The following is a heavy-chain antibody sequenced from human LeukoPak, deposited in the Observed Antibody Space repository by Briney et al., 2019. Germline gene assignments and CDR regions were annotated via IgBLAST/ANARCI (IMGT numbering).Heavy chain of an antibody. CDR2: LSSGGTTT. J-gene: IGHJ5*02. D-gene: IGHD3-3*01. V-gene: IGHV3-23*01. CDR3: AKVILGVNVPHWFDR. CDR1: GFTFSSYA. Sequence: GGSLRLSCAVSGFTFSSYAMSWVRQAPGKGLAWVSALSSGGTTTYYADSVKGRFTISRDNYKNTLYLQMSSLRAEDTAVYYCAKVILGVNVPHWFDRWGQGTLVTVSS.